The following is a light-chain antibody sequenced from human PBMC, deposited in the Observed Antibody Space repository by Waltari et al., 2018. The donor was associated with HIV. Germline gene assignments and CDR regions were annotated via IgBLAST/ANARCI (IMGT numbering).Light chain of an antibody. Sequence: DINMTQSPSYLSASVGDRVTIPCRASQNSINYLNWYHQSPGKAPKLLIFHASALQNGDSSRFSGSGSGTEFTLSIAGLQPDDFGTYSCQQTFSPPRTFGPGT. CDR3: QQTFSPPRT. J-gene: IGKJ3*01. CDR1: QNSINY. V-gene: IGKV1-39*01. CDR2: HAS.